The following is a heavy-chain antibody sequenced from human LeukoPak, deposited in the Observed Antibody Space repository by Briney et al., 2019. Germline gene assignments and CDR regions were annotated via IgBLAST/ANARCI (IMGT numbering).Heavy chain of an antibody. D-gene: IGHD1-26*01. Sequence: ASVKVSCKASGYTFTGYYMHWVRQAPGQGLEWMGWINPNSGGTNYAQKFQGRVTMTRDTSISTAYMELSRLRSDDTAVYYCARASKLQDYYYGMDVWGQGTTVTVSS. CDR3: ARASKLQDYYYGMDV. CDR2: INPNSGGT. V-gene: IGHV1-2*02. J-gene: IGHJ6*02. CDR1: GYTFTGYY.